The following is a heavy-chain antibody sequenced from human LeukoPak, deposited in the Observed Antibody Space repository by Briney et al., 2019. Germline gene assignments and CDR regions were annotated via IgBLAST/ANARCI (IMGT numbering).Heavy chain of an antibody. CDR3: ARGNRGWFYKEFYFDL. CDR2: VPTTGGP. CDR1: DFTFSSYN. V-gene: IGHV3-21*04. J-gene: IGHJ4*02. D-gene: IGHD6-19*01. Sequence: GGSLRLSCAASDFTFSSYNMNWVRQSPGKGLEWVAIVPTTGGPHYVDSVRGRLTVSRDDSKNTLDLQMNNLQGEDSATYFCARGNRGWFYKEFYFDLWGQGTLVSVAS.